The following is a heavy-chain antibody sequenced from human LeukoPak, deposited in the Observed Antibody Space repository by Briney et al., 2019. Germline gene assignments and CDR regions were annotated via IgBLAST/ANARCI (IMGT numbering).Heavy chain of an antibody. Sequence: PGGSLRLSCAASGFTFRRNWMHWVRQAPGKGLVWVSRINSDGSVTDYADSVKGRFTISRDNSKNTLYLQMNSLRAEDTAVYYCAKDNSGSYYQYFDYWGQGTLVTVSS. D-gene: IGHD1-26*01. CDR2: INSDGSVT. J-gene: IGHJ4*02. CDR1: GFTFRRNW. V-gene: IGHV3-74*01. CDR3: AKDNSGSYYQYFDY.